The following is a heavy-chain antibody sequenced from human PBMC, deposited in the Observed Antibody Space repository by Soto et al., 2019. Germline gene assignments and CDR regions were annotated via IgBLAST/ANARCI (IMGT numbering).Heavy chain of an antibody. Sequence: SETLSLTCAVYGGSFSGYYWSWIRQPPGKGLEWIGEINHSGSTNYNPSLKSRVTISVDTSKNQFSLKLSSVTAADTAVYYCARVRVIAVAGRLSWFDPWGQGTLVIVSS. CDR1: GGSFSGYY. D-gene: IGHD6-19*01. V-gene: IGHV4-34*01. CDR3: ARVRVIAVAGRLSWFDP. J-gene: IGHJ5*02. CDR2: INHSGST.